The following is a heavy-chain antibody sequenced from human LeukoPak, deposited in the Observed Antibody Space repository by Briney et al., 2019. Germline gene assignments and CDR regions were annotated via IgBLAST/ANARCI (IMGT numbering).Heavy chain of an antibody. CDR1: GYTFISYD. D-gene: IGHD3-10*01. J-gene: IGHJ6*02. CDR3: AIDSRGSGSYSSPYYYYGMDV. CDR2: INPNSGGT. V-gene: IGHV1-2*02. Sequence: ASVKVSCKASGYTFISYDINWVRQATGQGLEWMGWINPNSGGTNYAQKFQGRVTMTRDTSISTAYMELSRLRSDDTAVYYCAIDSRGSGSYSSPYYYYGMDVWGQGTTVTVSS.